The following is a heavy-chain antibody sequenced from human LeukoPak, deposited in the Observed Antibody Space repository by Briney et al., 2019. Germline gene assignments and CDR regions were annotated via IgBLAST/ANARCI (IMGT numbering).Heavy chain of an antibody. V-gene: IGHV3-23*01. CDR2: ISGSGGDST. J-gene: IGHJ4*02. Sequence: GGSLRLSCAASGFTFSTYAMSWLRQAPRKGLEWVSGISGSGGDSTNYADSVKGRLTITYYADSVRGRFTVSRDNSNNTLYLEMHSLRAEDTAVYYCAKLVSGYCTSTSCYGPFDYWGQGTLVTVSS. D-gene: IGHD2-2*01. CDR3: AKLVSGYCTSTSCYGPFDY. CDR1: GFTFSTYA.